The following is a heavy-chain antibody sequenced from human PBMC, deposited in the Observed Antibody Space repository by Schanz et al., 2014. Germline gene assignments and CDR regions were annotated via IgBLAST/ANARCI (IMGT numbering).Heavy chain of an antibody. CDR3: ARLDSSSWYPRY. CDR1: GFTFSNYA. D-gene: IGHD6-13*01. V-gene: IGHV3-30*04. CDR2: ISYDGNNE. J-gene: IGHJ4*02. Sequence: QVQLVESGGGVVQPGRSLRLSCAASGFTFSNYAMHWVRQAPGKGLEWVAVISYDGNNEDYADSVKGRFSISRDNSQNTLYLQMNSLRAEDTAVYYCARLDSSSWYPRYWGQGTLXTVSS.